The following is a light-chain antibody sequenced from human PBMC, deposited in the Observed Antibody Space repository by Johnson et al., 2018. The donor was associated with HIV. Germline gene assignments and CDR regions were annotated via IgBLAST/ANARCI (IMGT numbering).Light chain of an antibody. CDR3: GTWDDSLSTGGV. V-gene: IGLV1-51*02. CDR1: SSNIGNNY. J-gene: IGLJ1*01. Sequence: QSVLTQPPSVSAAPGQKVTISCSGSSSNIGNNYVSWYQQLPGTAPKLLIYENNKRPSGIPDRFSGSKSGTSATLGITGLQTGDEADNYCGTWDDSLSTGGVFGAGTKVTVL. CDR2: ENN.